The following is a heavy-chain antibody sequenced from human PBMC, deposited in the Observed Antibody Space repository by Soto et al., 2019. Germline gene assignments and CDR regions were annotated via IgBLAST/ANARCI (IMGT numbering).Heavy chain of an antibody. D-gene: IGHD3-16*01. J-gene: IGHJ3*02. CDR3: ARHLLPGRRLGAFDI. CDR2: IYYSGST. V-gene: IGHV4-59*08. Sequence: KQSQTLSLTCTVSGGSISSYYWSWIRQPPGKGLEWIGYIYYSGSTNYNPSLKSRVTISVDTSKNQFALKLSSVTAADTAVYYCARHLLPGRRLGAFDIWGQGTMVTVSS. CDR1: GGSISSYY.